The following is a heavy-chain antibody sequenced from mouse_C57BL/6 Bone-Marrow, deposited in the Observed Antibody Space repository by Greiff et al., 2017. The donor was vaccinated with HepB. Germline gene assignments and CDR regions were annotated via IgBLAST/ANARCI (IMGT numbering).Heavy chain of an antibody. Sequence: EVQLVESGGGLVKPGGSLKLSCAASGFTFSSYAMSWVRQTPEKRLEWVATISDGGSYTYYPDNVKGRFTISRDNAKNNLYLQMSHLKSEDTAMYYCARVGVTDYWGQGTTLTVSS. V-gene: IGHV5-4*01. D-gene: IGHD2-2*01. J-gene: IGHJ2*01. CDR1: GFTFSSYA. CDR2: ISDGGSYT. CDR3: ARVGVTDY.